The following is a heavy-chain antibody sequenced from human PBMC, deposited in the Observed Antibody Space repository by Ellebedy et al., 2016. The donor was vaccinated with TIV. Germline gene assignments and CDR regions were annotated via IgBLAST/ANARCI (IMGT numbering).Heavy chain of an antibody. V-gene: IGHV3-30-3*01. CDR3: ARGYCSGGSCYEADY. Sequence: GESLKISCAASGFTFSSYAMHWVRQAPGKGLEWVAVISYDGSNKYYADSVKGRFTISRDNSKNTLYLQMNSLRAEDTAVYYCARGYCSGGSCYEADYWGQGTLVTVSS. CDR1: GFTFSSYA. J-gene: IGHJ4*02. D-gene: IGHD2-15*01. CDR2: ISYDGSNK.